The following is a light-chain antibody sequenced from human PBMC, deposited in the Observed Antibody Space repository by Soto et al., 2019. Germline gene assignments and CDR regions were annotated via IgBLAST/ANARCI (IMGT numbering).Light chain of an antibody. CDR1: SSNIGAGYD. CDR3: QSYDSSLSGFYV. J-gene: IGLJ1*01. Sequence: QSVLTQPPSVSGAPGPRVTISCTGSSSNIGAGYDVHWYQQLPGTAPKLLIYGNSNRPSGVPDRFSGSKSGTSASLAITGLQAEDEADYYCQSYDSSLSGFYVFGTGTKLTVL. CDR2: GNS. V-gene: IGLV1-40*01.